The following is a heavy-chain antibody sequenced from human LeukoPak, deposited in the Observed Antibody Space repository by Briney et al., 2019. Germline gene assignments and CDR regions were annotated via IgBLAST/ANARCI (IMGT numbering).Heavy chain of an antibody. CDR2: IYSSGST. D-gene: IGHD3-10*01. J-gene: IGHJ3*02. CDR1: GGSISGYY. CDR3: ARSDGYGLVGI. V-gene: IGHV4-4*07. Sequence: SETLSLTCTVSGGSISGYYWSWIRQPAGKGLEWIGSIYSSGSTYYNPSLKSRVIIIIDTPKNHFSLTLSSVTAADTAVYYCARSDGYGLVGIWGQGTMVTVSS.